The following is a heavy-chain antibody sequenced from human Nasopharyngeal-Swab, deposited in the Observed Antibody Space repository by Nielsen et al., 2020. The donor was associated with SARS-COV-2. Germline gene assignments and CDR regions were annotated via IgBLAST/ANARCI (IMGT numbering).Heavy chain of an antibody. CDR3: TRGLTGHIVQWNPSPY. J-gene: IGHJ4*02. D-gene: IGHD1-14*01. V-gene: IGHV3-23*01. CDR1: GFGITQYA. CDR2: FRDFGTAI. Sequence: GESRKTSCEAPGFGITQYAMTWVRKAPGKGLKWISVFRDFGTAIYYADSVWGRFTISRDTSKNTVYLQMNTLRADDTALYFCTRGLTGHIVQWNPSPYWGQGTLVTVSS.